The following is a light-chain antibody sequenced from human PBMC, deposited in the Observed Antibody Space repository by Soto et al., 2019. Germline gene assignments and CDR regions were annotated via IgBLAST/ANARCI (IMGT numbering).Light chain of an antibody. CDR1: QSVSNN. CDR3: QQYNNWPPWT. V-gene: IGKV3D-15*01. CDR2: GAS. Sequence: ETVMTQSPATLSVSPGERATLSCRASQSVSNNLAWYQQNPGQAPRLLIFGASTRAAGVPGRFSGSGSGTEFTLTISSLQSEDFAFYYCQQYNNWPPWTFGQGTKVEIK. J-gene: IGKJ1*01.